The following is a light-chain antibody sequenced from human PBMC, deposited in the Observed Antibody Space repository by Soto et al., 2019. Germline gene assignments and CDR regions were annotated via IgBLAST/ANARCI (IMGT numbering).Light chain of an antibody. CDR1: QGVSSNY. CDR3: QQYGTSPFS. CDR2: GSS. J-gene: IGKJ2*01. V-gene: IGKV3-20*01. Sequence: EIVLTQSPDTLSLSPGERATLSCRASQGVSSNYVAWYQQKPGQAPRLLTHGSSSRATGVPDRFSGRGSGTTYTLIISRLEPEEFAVYYCQQYGTSPFSFRERTEVEI.